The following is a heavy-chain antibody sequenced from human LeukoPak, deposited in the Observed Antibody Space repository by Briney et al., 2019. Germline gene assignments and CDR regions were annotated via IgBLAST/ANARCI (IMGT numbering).Heavy chain of an antibody. Sequence: SETQSLTCTVSGGSISIYYWNWIRQPAGKGLEWIGRIFTSGITNYDPSLKSRVTMSVDTSKNQFSLNLSSVTAADTAVYYCARESSGNYYNPLGYMDVWGKGTTVTVSS. CDR3: ARESSGNYYNPLGYMDV. J-gene: IGHJ6*03. CDR2: IFTSGIT. D-gene: IGHD3-10*01. V-gene: IGHV4-4*07. CDR1: GGSISIYY.